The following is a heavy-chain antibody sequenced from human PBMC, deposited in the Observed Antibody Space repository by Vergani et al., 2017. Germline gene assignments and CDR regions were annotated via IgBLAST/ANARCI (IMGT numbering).Heavy chain of an antibody. V-gene: IGHV4-31*03. Sequence: QVQLQESGPGLVKPSQTLSLTCTVSGGSISSGGYYWSWVRQHPGKGLEWIGYIYYSGSTYYNPSLKSRVNISVDTSKNQFSLKLSSVTAADPAVYYCARDPDEGGYFDYWGQGTLVTVSS. D-gene: IGHD3-16*01. CDR3: ARDPDEGGYFDY. CDR2: IYYSGST. J-gene: IGHJ4*02. CDR1: GGSISSGGYY.